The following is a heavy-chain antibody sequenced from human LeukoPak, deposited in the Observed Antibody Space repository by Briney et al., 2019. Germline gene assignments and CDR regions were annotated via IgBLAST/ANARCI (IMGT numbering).Heavy chain of an antibody. CDR3: AKKWVNVDYFDN. V-gene: IGHV3-30*02. CDR2: IRYDGSNK. CDR1: GFTFIDYG. Sequence: GGSLRLSCAASGFTFIDYGMHWVRQAPGKGLEWVAFIRYDGSNKEYADTVKGRFTTSRDNSKNTLYLQMTSLRAEDTAVYYCAKKWVNVDYFDNWGQGTLVTVSS. D-gene: IGHD2-8*01. J-gene: IGHJ4*02.